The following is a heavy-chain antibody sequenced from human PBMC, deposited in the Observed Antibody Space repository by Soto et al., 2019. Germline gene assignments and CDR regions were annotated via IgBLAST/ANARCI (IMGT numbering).Heavy chain of an antibody. D-gene: IGHD2-15*01. V-gene: IGHV4-30-4*01. CDR2: IYYSGST. J-gene: IGHJ6*02. Sequence: QVQLQESGPGLVKTSQTLSLTCTVSGGSISSGDYYWSWIRQPPGKGLEWIGYIYYSGSTYYNPSLKSRVTISVDTSKNQFSLKLSSVTAADTAVYYCARWVVSPPRSIYYYYGMDVWGQGTTVTVSS. CDR3: ARWVVSPPRSIYYYYGMDV. CDR1: GGSISSGDYY.